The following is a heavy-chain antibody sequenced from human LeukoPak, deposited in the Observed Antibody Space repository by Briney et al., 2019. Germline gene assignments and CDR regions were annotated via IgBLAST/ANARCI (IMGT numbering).Heavy chain of an antibody. Sequence: GGSLRLSCAGSGFTFSSYWMHWVRHAPGKGLVWVSRIHSDGRITTYADSVKGRFTISKDTARNTLYLQMNTLRVEDTAVYYCARAQDTYNSLYFDYWGQGALVTVSS. CDR2: IHSDGRIT. D-gene: IGHD5-24*01. CDR1: GFTFSSYW. J-gene: IGHJ4*02. V-gene: IGHV3-74*01. CDR3: ARAQDTYNSLYFDY.